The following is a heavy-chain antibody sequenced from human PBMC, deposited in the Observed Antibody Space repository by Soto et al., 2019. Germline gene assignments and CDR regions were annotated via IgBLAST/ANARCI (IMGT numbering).Heavy chain of an antibody. CDR1: GFIFNSYS. J-gene: IGHJ3*02. CDR3: AFAGSGSYSNVPDAFDI. D-gene: IGHD3-10*01. V-gene: IGHV3-21*01. CDR2: ISGSSFSI. Sequence: EVQLVESGGGLVKPGGSLRLSCAASGFIFNSYSMNWVRQAPGKGLEWVSSISGSSFSIYYADSVKGRFTISRDNAKNSLYLQMNSLKGEDTAVYYCAFAGSGSYSNVPDAFDIWGQGTMVTVSS.